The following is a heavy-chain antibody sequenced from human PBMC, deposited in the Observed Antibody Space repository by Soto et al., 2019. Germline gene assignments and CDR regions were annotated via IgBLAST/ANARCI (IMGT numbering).Heavy chain of an antibody. J-gene: IGHJ6*02. CDR2: IIPIFGIA. V-gene: IGHV1-69*08. Sequence: QVQLVQSGAEVKKPGSSVKVSCKASGGTFSRYSITWVRQAPGHGLEWIGRIIPIFGIASYAQKFRGRVTISADECTSTAYMELSSLRSDDTAVYYCAREDRDRETGLVPAAIDGMDVWGQGTTVTVSS. CDR1: GGTFSRYS. D-gene: IGHD2-2*01. CDR3: AREDRDRETGLVPAAIDGMDV.